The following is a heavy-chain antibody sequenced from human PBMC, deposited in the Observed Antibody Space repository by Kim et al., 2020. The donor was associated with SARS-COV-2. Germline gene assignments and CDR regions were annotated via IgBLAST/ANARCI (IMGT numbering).Heavy chain of an antibody. CDR1: GGSISSGGYS. Sequence: SETLSLTCTVSGGSISSGGYSWTWIRQHPGRGLEWIGNISYSGRTSYNPSLKSRVTISIDTSKNQFSLNLSSVTAADTAVYYCARGGAMDFWGQGTLVTVSS. CDR2: ISYSGRT. V-gene: IGHV4-31*03. D-gene: IGHD2-2*01. CDR3: ARGGAMDF. J-gene: IGHJ4*02.